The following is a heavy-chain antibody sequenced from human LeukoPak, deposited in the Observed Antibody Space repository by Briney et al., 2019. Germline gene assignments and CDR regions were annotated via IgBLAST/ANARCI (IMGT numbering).Heavy chain of an antibody. D-gene: IGHD4-23*01. V-gene: IGHV3-74*03. CDR3: ARRGNSDHYYAMDV. Sequence: GGSLRLSCAASGFTVSSNYMSWVRQTPGKGLVWVSRIESDGSGTTYADSVKGRFTISRDNAKNTLYLQMSSLRAEDTAVYYCARRGNSDHYYAMDVWGQGTTVTVSS. CDR1: GFTVSSNY. J-gene: IGHJ6*02. CDR2: IESDGSGT.